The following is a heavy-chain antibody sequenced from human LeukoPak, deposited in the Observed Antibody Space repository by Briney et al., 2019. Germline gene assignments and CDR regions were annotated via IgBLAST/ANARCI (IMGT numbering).Heavy chain of an antibody. D-gene: IGHD1-26*01. CDR1: GGFISSYY. J-gene: IGHJ6*02. Sequence: PSETLSLTCTVSGGFISSYYWSWIRQPAGKGLEWIGRIYTSGSTNYNPSLKSRVTMSVDTSKNQFSLKLSSVTAADTAVYYCARDLNSGSYYRYYGMDVWGQGTTVTVSS. CDR3: ARDLNSGSYYRYYGMDV. CDR2: IYTSGST. V-gene: IGHV4-4*07.